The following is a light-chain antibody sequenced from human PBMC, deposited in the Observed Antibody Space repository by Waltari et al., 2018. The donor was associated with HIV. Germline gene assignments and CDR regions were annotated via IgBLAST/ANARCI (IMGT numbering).Light chain of an antibody. CDR1: SNDVGGFNY. V-gene: IGLV2-14*03. J-gene: IGLJ2*01. CDR3: CSYSSSGTVL. Sequence: HSVLTQPASMSGSLGQSITISCLASSNDVGGFNYVSWYQQSPDKAPRLVIYDVSNRPSGVSGRFSGSKSGSAASLTISGLQPEDEADYYCCSYSSSGTVLFGGGTRLTVL. CDR2: DVS.